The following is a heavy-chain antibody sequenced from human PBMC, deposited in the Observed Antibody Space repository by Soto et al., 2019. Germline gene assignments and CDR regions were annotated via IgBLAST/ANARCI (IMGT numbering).Heavy chain of an antibody. V-gene: IGHV4-31*01. Sequence: QVQLQESGPGLVKPSQTLSLTCTVSGGSISSGGYYWSWIRQHPGKGLEWIGYIYYSGSTYYTPSPXSXXTIAVDTSKHQFSLKLSSVTAADTAVYYCAREPSIWGQGTLVTVSS. CDR3: AREPSI. CDR1: GGSISSGGYY. CDR2: IYYSGST. J-gene: IGHJ4*02.